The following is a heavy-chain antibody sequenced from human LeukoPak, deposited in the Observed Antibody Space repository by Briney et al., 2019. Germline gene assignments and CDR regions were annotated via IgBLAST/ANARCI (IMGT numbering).Heavy chain of an antibody. CDR3: ARGRVLLWFGEFDY. D-gene: IGHD3-10*01. J-gene: IGHJ4*02. Sequence: SETLSLTCTVSGGSISSGGYYWSWIRQRPGKGLEWIGYIYYSGSTYYNPSLKSRVTISVDTSKNQFSLKLSSVTAADTAVYYCARGRVLLWFGEFDYWGQGTLVTVSS. V-gene: IGHV4-31*03. CDR2: IYYSGST. CDR1: GGSISSGGYY.